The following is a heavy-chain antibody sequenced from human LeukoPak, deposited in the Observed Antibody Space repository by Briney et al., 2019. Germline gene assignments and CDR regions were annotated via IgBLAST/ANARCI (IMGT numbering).Heavy chain of an antibody. V-gene: IGHV3-23*01. CDR2: ISGSGDST. CDR1: GFTFSSYA. D-gene: IGHD3-9*01. CDR3: AKDSQYYDILTGYYPMNAFDI. J-gene: IGHJ3*02. Sequence: PGGSLRLSCAASGFTFSSYAMNWVRQAPGKGLEWVSGISGSGDSTYSADSVKGRFTISRDNSKNTLYLQMNSLRAEDTAVYYCAKDSQYYDILTGYYPMNAFDIWGQGTMVTVSS.